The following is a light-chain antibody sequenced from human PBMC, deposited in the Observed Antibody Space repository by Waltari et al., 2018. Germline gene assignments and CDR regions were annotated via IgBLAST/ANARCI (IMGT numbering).Light chain of an antibody. Sequence: DIVMTQSPDSLAVSLGERATLHCKSTQRVLYSATNKNYLAWYQQKPGQPPKLLIYWASTRESGVPDRFSGSGSGTDFTLTISSLQAEDVAVYYCQQYYSTPPLTFGGGTKVEIK. J-gene: IGKJ4*01. CDR3: QQYYSTPPLT. CDR1: QRVLYSATNKNY. CDR2: WAS. V-gene: IGKV4-1*01.